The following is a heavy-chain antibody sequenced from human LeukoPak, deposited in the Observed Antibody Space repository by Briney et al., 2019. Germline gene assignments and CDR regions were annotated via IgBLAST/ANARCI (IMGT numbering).Heavy chain of an antibody. D-gene: IGHD3-22*01. CDR1: GGSFSGYY. J-gene: IGHJ5*02. Sequence: SETLSLTCAVYGGSFSGYYWSWIRQPPGKGLEWIGEINHSGSTNYNPSLKSRVTISVDTSKNQFSLKLSSVTAADTAVYYCARHIRTYYDSSGYRPWGQGTLVTVSS. CDR3: ARHIRTYYDSSGYRP. V-gene: IGHV4-34*01. CDR2: INHSGST.